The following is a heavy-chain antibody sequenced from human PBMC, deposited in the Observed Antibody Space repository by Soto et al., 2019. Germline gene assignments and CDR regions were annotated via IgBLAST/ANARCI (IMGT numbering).Heavy chain of an antibody. J-gene: IGHJ5*02. CDR3: AKDLGLDGSASYRYP. D-gene: IGHD3-10*01. CDR1: GFTFSGFG. V-gene: IGHV3-30*18. CDR2: ISYDGSHK. Sequence: QVQLVESGGGVVQPGGSLRLSCAASGFTFSGFGLHWVRHTPGKGLEWLAVISYDGSHKLHADSVQGRFTISRDNSKNTLSLQMNSLRTEDTAMYYCAKDLGLDGSASYRYPWGQGTLVSVSS.